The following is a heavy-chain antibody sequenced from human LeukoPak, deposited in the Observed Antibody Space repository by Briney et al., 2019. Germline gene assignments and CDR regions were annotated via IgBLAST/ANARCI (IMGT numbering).Heavy chain of an antibody. D-gene: IGHD6-6*01. V-gene: IGHV4-59*12. Sequence: SETLSLTCTVSGGSISSYYWSWIRQPPGKGLEWIGYIYYSGSTNYNPSLKSRVTMSVDTSKNQFSLKLSSVTAADTAVYYCARDSAKNSRIEYSSSSGFDYWGQGTLVTVSS. CDR1: GGSISSYY. CDR2: IYYSGST. CDR3: ARDSAKNSRIEYSSSSGFDY. J-gene: IGHJ4*02.